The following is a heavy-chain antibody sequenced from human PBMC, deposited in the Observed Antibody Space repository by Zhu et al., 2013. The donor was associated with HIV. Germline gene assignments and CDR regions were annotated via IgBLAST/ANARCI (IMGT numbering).Heavy chain of an antibody. CDR1: GGSIRSSPFY. V-gene: IGHV4-39*07. CDR2: IHYTGTT. J-gene: IGHJ3*02. CDR3: ARPRISNDAFDI. D-gene: IGHD3-16*02. Sequence: QVQLQESGPGLVKPSETLSLTCTVSGGSIRSSPFYWGWFRQPPGKELEWIGGIHYTGTTHYNPSLKSRLAMSVDTSKNQFSLRLSSVTAADTAVYYCARPRISNDAFDIWGQGAMVTVAS.